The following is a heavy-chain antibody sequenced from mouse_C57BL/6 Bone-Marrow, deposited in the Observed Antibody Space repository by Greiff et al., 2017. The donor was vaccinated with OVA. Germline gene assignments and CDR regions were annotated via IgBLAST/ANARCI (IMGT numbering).Heavy chain of an antibody. V-gene: IGHV1-64*01. CDR2: IHPNSGST. CDR3: ARCVYAIDY. Sequence: VQLQQPGAELVKPGASVKLSCKASGYTFTSYWMHWVKQRPGQGLEWIGMIHPNSGSTNYNEKFKSKATLTVDNSSSTVYMQLSSLTSEDSSVYYCARCVYAIDYWGQGTSVTVSS. CDR1: GYTFTSYW. J-gene: IGHJ4*01.